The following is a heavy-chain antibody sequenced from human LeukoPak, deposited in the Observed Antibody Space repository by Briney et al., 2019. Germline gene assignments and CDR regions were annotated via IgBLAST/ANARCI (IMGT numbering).Heavy chain of an antibody. Sequence: TGGSLRLSCAASGFSFSIYGMHWVRQAPGKGLEWVAFIRYDGSSEYYADSVKGRFTISRDNSKNTLFLQMNSLRAEDTAVYYCAKDRLRGGYSGSYYFGLLDYWGQGTLVTVSS. CDR3: AKDRLRGGYSGSYYFGLLDY. CDR2: IRYDGSSE. V-gene: IGHV3-30*02. CDR1: GFSFSIYG. D-gene: IGHD1-26*01. J-gene: IGHJ4*02.